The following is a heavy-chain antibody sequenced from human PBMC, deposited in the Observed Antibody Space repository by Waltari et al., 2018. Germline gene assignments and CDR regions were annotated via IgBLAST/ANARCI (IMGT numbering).Heavy chain of an antibody. CDR2: VIPTFGTT. CDR1: GDILNSYA. J-gene: IGHJ4*02. V-gene: IGHV1-69*14. D-gene: IGHD1-26*01. Sequence: QVHLVQSGPEVKKPGSSVRVSCKASGDILNSYAIAWVRQAPGQGLEWMGRVIPTFGTTNYAQNFQGRIKITSDTSTTAVTMELSGLKFDDTGIYYCTSNTYYVPDYWGQGTVVNV. CDR3: TSNTYYVPDY.